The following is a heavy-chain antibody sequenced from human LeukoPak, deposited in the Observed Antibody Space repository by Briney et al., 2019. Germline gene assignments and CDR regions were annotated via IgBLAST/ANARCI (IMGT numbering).Heavy chain of an antibody. CDR2: ISSSGSTI. CDR1: GFTFSDYY. CDR3: TTDGVAIVVVIAIEGAFDY. Sequence: GGSLRLSCAASGFTFSDYYMSWIRQAPGKGLEWVSYISSSGSTIYYADSVKGRFTISRDNAKNSLYLQMNSLRAEDTAVYYCTTDGVAIVVVIAIEGAFDYWGQGTLVTVSS. J-gene: IGHJ4*02. V-gene: IGHV3-11*01. D-gene: IGHD2-21*01.